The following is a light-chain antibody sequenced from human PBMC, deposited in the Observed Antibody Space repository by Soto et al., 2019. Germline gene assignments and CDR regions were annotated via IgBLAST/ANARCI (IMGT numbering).Light chain of an antibody. J-gene: IGKJ2*01. CDR3: HQYKSYPYS. CDR1: QNINNW. Sequence: DTQMTQSPSTLSASVGDRVTITCRASQNINNWLAWYQQKPGKAPKLLIYKASSLESGVPSRFSGSGSGTEFTLTISKLQPDDFATYYCHQYKSYPYSFGHGTKLEIK. CDR2: KAS. V-gene: IGKV1-5*03.